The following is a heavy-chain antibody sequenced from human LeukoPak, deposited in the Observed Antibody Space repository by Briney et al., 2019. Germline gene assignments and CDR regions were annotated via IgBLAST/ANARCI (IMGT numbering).Heavy chain of an antibody. Sequence: GGSLRLSCAASGFTFSTSWMSWVRQAPGKGLEWVANIKQDGSEKYYVDSVKGRFTISRDNAKNSLYLQMNSLGAEDTAVYYCARDTPYGDIITDYWGQGTLVTVSS. CDR3: ARDTPYGDIITDY. CDR1: GFTFSTSW. V-gene: IGHV3-7*01. D-gene: IGHD2-15*01. J-gene: IGHJ4*02. CDR2: IKQDGSEK.